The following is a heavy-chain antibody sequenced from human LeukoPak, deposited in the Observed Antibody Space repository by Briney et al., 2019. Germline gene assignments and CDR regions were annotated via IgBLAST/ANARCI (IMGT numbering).Heavy chain of an antibody. CDR3: ARDPSVNNAIGYNWFDH. Sequence: GESLRLSCAASGFGFSSHWMHWVRQAPGKGLVWVSRTNSDGSVRNYADSVEGRFIISRDNAKNTLYLQMNSLGAEDTAVSFCARDPSVNNAIGYNWFDHWGQGALVTVSS. CDR2: TNSDGSVR. D-gene: IGHD2/OR15-2a*01. J-gene: IGHJ5*02. CDR1: GFGFSSHW. V-gene: IGHV3-74*01.